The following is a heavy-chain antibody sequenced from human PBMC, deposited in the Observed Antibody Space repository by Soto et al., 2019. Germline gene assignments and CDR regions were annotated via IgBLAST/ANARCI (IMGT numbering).Heavy chain of an antibody. V-gene: IGHV3-33*01. J-gene: IGHJ4*02. CDR1: GFTFSSYG. D-gene: IGHD6-6*01. Sequence: QPGGSLRLSCAASGFTFSSYGMHWVRQAPGKGLEWVAVIWYDGSNKYYADSVKGRFTISRDNSKNTLYLQMNSLRAEDTAVYYCAXDTETLDSSSSVDYWGQGTLVTVSS. CDR3: AXDTETLDSSSSVDY. CDR2: IWYDGSNK.